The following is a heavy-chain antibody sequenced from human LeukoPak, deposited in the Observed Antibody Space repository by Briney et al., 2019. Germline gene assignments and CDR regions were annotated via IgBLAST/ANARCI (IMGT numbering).Heavy chain of an antibody. J-gene: IGHJ2*01. CDR2: IYYSGST. Sequence: SETLSLTCTVSGGSISNYYWSWVRQPPGKGLEWIGYIYYSGSTTYNPSLKSRVTISVDTSKNQFSLKLSSVTAADTAVYYCARLTYFDLWGRGTLVTVSS. CDR3: ARLTYFDL. V-gene: IGHV4-59*08. CDR1: GGSISNYY.